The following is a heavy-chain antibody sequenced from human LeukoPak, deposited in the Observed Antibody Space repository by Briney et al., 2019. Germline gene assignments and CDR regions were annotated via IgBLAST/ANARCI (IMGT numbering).Heavy chain of an antibody. V-gene: IGHV3-7*01. D-gene: IGHD2-21*01. CDR2: IQKDGSQK. Sequence: GGSLRLSCAASGFTFISYWMSWVRQAPGKGLEWVASIQKDGSQKYYLESVKGRFTISRDNTKNSLYLHMSSLRADDTAVYFCATVAGYFDYWGQGTLVTVSS. J-gene: IGHJ4*02. CDR3: ATVAGYFDY. CDR1: GFTFISYW.